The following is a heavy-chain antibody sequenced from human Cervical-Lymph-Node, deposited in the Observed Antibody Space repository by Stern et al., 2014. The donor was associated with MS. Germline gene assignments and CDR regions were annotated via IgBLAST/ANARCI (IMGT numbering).Heavy chain of an antibody. CDR2: INSSGGT. V-gene: IGHV4-34*01. D-gene: IGHD1-1*01. CDR1: GASFRDNY. J-gene: IGHJ3*01. Sequence: QVQLQQWGAGLLRPSETLSLTCAVHGASFRDNYWSWIRQTPGKGLEWIGEINSSGGTHYNPSLMSRATLSVDPSRNQFSRKLSSLTAADTAMYYCARERKVERSARLLVSFDVWGQGMLVTVSS. CDR3: ARERKVERSARLLVSFDV.